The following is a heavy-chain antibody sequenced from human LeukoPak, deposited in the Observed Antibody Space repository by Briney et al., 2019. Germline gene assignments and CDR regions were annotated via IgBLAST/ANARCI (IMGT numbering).Heavy chain of an antibody. D-gene: IGHD2-21*01. CDR3: ARGCGGDCYWLNY. Sequence: GGSLRLSCAASGFTVSSNYMSWVRQAPGKGLEGVSVIYSGGSTYYADSVKGRFTISRDNSKNTLYLQMNSLRAEDTAVYYCARGCGGDCYWLNYWGQGTLVTISS. CDR1: GFTVSSNY. CDR2: IYSGGST. J-gene: IGHJ4*02. V-gene: IGHV3-66*02.